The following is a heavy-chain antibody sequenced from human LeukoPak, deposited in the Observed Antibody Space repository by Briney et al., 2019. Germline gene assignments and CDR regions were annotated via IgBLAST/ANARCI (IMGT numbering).Heavy chain of an antibody. V-gene: IGHV4-59*01. CDR1: GGSISSYY. Sequence: SETPSLTCTVSGGSISSYYWSWIRQPPGKGLEWIGYIYYSGSTNYNPSLKSRVTISVDTSKNQFSLKLSSVTAADTAVYYCARDRGSIYGGNSGDDAFDIWGQGTMVTVSS. D-gene: IGHD4-23*01. J-gene: IGHJ3*02. CDR3: ARDRGSIYGGNSGDDAFDI. CDR2: IYYSGST.